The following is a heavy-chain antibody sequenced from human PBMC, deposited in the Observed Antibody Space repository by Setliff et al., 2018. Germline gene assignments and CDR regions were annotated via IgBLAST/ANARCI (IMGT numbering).Heavy chain of an antibody. Sequence: GGSLRLSCAASGFAFSDYAMSWVRLAPGRGLEWVSGISPSGDVTLYADSVKGRFTIFRDNSKNTLSLQMSGLRAEDTAVYFCARGPRDGYNSGLDYWGQGALVTVSS. V-gene: IGHV3-23*01. CDR1: GFAFSDYA. CDR3: ARGPRDGYNSGLDY. CDR2: ISPSGDVT. J-gene: IGHJ4*02. D-gene: IGHD5-12*01.